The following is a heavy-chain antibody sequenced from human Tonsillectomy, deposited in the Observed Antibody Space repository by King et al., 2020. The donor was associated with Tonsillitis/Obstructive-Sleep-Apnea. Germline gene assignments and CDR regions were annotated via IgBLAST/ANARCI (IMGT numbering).Heavy chain of an antibody. V-gene: IGHV3-7*04. CDR3: ARRRGSSSLDY. D-gene: IGHD6-6*01. J-gene: IGHJ4*02. CDR2: IKQDGNEK. Sequence: VQLVESGGALVQPGGSLRLSCAASGFTFSSYCMSWVRQAPGKGLEGVANIKQDGNEKYYVDSVKGRFAISRDNAKNSLYLQMNSMRAEDTAVYYCARRRGSSSLDYWGQGTLVTVSS. CDR1: GFTFSSYC.